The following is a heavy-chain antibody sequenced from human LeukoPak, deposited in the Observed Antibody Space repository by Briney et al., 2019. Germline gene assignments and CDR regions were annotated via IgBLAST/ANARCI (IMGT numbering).Heavy chain of an antibody. CDR3: AKVNAIDI. CDR2: ISGSGGST. Sequence: GGSLRLSCAVSGFSLSSYSMSWVRQAPGKGLEWVSAISGSGGSTYYADSVKGRFTISTDKSKNRLYLQMNSLRAEDTAVYYCAKVNAIDIWGQGTMVTVSS. V-gene: IGHV3-23*01. CDR1: GFSLSSYS. J-gene: IGHJ3*02.